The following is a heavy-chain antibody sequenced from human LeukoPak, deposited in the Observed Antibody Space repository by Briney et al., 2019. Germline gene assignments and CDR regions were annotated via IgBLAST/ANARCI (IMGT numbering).Heavy chain of an antibody. CDR1: GYTFTDYY. CDR3: ARDIDYYGSGNYNWFDP. CDR2: INPSSGGT. Sequence: ASVKVSCKASGYTFTDYYMHWVRQAPGQGLEWMGWINPSSGGTNYAQKFQGRVTVTRDTSISTAYMELSRLRSDDTAVYYCARDIDYYGSGNYNWFDPWGQGTLVTVSS. D-gene: IGHD3-10*01. V-gene: IGHV1-2*02. J-gene: IGHJ5*02.